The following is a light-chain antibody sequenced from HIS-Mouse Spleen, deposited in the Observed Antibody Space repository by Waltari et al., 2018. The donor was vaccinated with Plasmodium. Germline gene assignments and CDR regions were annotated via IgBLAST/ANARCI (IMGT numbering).Light chain of an antibody. CDR1: SSDVGGYNY. V-gene: IGLV2-11*01. J-gene: IGLJ2*01. CDR2: DVS. CDR3: CSYAGSYTVV. Sequence: QSALTQPRSVSGSPGQSVTISCTGTSSDVGGYNYVSWYQQHPGKAPKLMIYDVSKAPSGVPVRFSGSKSGNTASLTISGLQAGDEADYYCCSYAGSYTVVFGGGTKLTVL.